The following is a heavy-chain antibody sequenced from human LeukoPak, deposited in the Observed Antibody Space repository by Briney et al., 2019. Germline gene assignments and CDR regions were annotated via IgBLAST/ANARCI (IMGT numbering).Heavy chain of an antibody. CDR1: GYTFTGYY. CDR3: ARLYSSSRHY. Sequence: AAVKVSCKASGYTFTGYYMHWVRQAPAQGLEWMGWINPNSGDKNYPQKFQGRVTMTRDTSISTAYMELSRLRSDDTAVYYCARLYSSSRHYWGQGTLVTVSS. J-gene: IGHJ4*02. CDR2: INPNSGDK. V-gene: IGHV1-2*02. D-gene: IGHD6-13*01.